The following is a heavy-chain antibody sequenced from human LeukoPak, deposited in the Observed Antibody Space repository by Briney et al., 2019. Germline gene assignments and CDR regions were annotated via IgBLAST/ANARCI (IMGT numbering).Heavy chain of an antibody. CDR3: AKIETTYYYDSSGYYYNWFDP. CDR2: ISGSGGST. Sequence: GGSLRLSCAASGFTFSSYAMSWVRQAPGKGLEWVSAISGSGGSTYYADSVKGRFTISRDNSKNTLYLQMNSPRAEDTAVYYCAKIETTYYYDSSGYYYNWFDPWGQGTLVTVSS. J-gene: IGHJ5*02. D-gene: IGHD3-22*01. CDR1: GFTFSSYA. V-gene: IGHV3-23*01.